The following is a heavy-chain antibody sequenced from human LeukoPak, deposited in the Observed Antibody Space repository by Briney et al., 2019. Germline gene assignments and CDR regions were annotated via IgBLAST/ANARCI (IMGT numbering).Heavy chain of an antibody. CDR3: ASMEYYDYVWGSYRQYYFDY. D-gene: IGHD3-16*02. CDR2: IYYSGST. V-gene: IGHV4-59*05. CDR1: GGSISTYY. J-gene: IGHJ4*02. Sequence: SETLSLTCTVSGGSISTYYWSWIRQPPGKGLEWIGSIYYSGSTYYNPSLKSRVTISVDTSKNQFSLKLSSVTAADTAVYYCASMEYYDYVWGSYRQYYFDYWGQGTLVTVSS.